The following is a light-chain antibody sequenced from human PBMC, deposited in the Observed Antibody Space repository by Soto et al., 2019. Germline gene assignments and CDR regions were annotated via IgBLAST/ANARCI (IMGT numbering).Light chain of an antibody. Sequence: EIVLTQSPGTLSLSPGERATLSCRASQSVSSSYLAWYQQKPGQAPRLLIYGASSRATGIPDRFSGSGSGTDFTLTNSRLEPEDFAVYYCQQYGSSPPVYTFGQGTKLEIK. CDR3: QQYGSSPPVYT. V-gene: IGKV3-20*01. J-gene: IGKJ2*01. CDR2: GAS. CDR1: QSVSSSY.